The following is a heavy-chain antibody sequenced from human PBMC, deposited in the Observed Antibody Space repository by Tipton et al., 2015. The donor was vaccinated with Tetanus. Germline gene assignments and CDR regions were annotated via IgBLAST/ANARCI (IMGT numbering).Heavy chain of an antibody. V-gene: IGHV4-4*07. Sequence: PGLVKPSETLSLTCSVSGGSITGYFWSWIRQPAGKGLEWIGNIYSSENSKYNPSLKSRATMSVDTSKNQFSLRLSSVTAADTAVYYCARHPQTSNNLDYWGQGTLVTVSS. CDR1: GGSITGYF. CDR3: ARHPQTSNNLDY. CDR2: IYSSENS. J-gene: IGHJ4*02. D-gene: IGHD5-24*01.